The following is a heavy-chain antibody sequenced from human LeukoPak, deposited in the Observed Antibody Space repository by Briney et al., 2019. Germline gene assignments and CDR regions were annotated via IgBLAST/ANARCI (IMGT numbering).Heavy chain of an antibody. J-gene: IGHJ4*02. D-gene: IGHD3-3*01. CDR3: ARTYYDFWSGYPKGDYFDY. CDR1: GFTFSSYG. V-gene: IGHV3-33*01. Sequence: PGGSLRLSCAASGFTFSSYGMHWVRQAPGKGLEWVAVIWYDGSNKYYADSVKGRFTISRDNFKNTLYLQMNSLRAEDTAVYYCARTYYDFWSGYPKGDYFDYWGQGPLVTVSS. CDR2: IWYDGSNK.